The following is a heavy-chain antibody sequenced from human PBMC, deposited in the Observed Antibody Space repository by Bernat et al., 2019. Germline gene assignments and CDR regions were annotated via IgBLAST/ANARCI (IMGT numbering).Heavy chain of an antibody. CDR2: ISSSSNTI. CDR3: ARLRGYSYGYADY. Sequence: EVQLVESGGGLVQPGGSLRLSCAASGFTFSSYSMNWVRQAPGKGLEWVSYISSSSNTIDYADSVKGRFTVSRDNARNSLFLQMNSLRDEDTAVYYCARLRGYSYGYADYWGQGALVTVSS. J-gene: IGHJ4*02. CDR1: GFTFSSYS. V-gene: IGHV3-48*02. D-gene: IGHD5-18*01.